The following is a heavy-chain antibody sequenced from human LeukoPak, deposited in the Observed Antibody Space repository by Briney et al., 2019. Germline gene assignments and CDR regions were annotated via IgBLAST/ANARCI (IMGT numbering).Heavy chain of an antibody. D-gene: IGHD3-10*01. CDR1: GYSFTSYW. V-gene: IGHV5-10-1*01. J-gene: IGHJ4*02. Sequence: GESLKISCKGSGYSFTSYWISWVRQMPGKGLEWMGRIDPSDSYTNYSPSFQGHVTISADKSISTAYLQWSSLKASDTAMYYCARHRGGVYYYDSGSYFDLRFDYWGQGTLVTVSS. CDR2: IDPSDSYT. CDR3: ARHRGGVYYYDSGSYFDLRFDY.